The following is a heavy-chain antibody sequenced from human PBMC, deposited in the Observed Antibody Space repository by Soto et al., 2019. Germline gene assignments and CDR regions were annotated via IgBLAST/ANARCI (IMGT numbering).Heavy chain of an antibody. CDR1: GFTFSSYA. CDR2: ISYDGSNK. CDR3: AKDHTMIVVVITLNYYYGMDV. V-gene: IGHV3-30-3*01. Sequence: GGFLRLSCAASGFTFSSYAMHWVRQAPGKGLEWVAVISYDGSNKYYADSVKGRFTISRDNSKNTLYLQMNSLRAEDTAVYYCAKDHTMIVVVITLNYYYGMDVWGQGTTVTVSS. J-gene: IGHJ6*02. D-gene: IGHD3-22*01.